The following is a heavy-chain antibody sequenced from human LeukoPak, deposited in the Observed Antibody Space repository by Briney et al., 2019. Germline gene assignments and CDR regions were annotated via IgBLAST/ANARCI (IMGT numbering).Heavy chain of an antibody. V-gene: IGHV1-2*02. J-gene: IGHJ4*02. Sequence: GASVKVSCKASGYTFTGYYMHWVRQAPGQGLEWKGWINPNSGGTNYAQKFQGRVTMTRDTSISTAYMELSRLRSDDTAVYYCARGWYYYDSSGYYYFDYWGQGTLVTVSS. D-gene: IGHD3-22*01. CDR3: ARGWYYYDSSGYYYFDY. CDR1: GYTFTGYY. CDR2: INPNSGGT.